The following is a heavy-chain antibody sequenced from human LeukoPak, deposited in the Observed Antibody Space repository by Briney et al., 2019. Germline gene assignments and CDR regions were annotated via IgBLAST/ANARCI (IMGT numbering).Heavy chain of an antibody. CDR3: ARWTRDFDY. Sequence: GGSLRLSCAASGFTFSSYEMNWVRQAPGKGLEWVSYISSGGSTIYYPDSVKGRFTISRDNAKNSLYLQINSLRAEDTAVYYCARWTRDFDYWGQGTLVTVSS. CDR1: GFTFSSYE. J-gene: IGHJ4*02. CDR2: ISSGGSTI. D-gene: IGHD3/OR15-3a*01. V-gene: IGHV3-48*03.